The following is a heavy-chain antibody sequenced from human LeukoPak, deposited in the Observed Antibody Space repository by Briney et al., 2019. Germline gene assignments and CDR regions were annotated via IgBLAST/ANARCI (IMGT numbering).Heavy chain of an antibody. Sequence: SETLSLTCTVSGGSVSSGSYYWSWIRQPPGKGLEWIGYIYYSGSTNYNPSLKSRVTISVDTSKNQFSLKLSSVTAADTAVYYCARSQNYYGSGDYWSQGTLVTVSS. CDR2: IYYSGST. D-gene: IGHD3-10*01. CDR1: GGSVSSGSYY. CDR3: ARSQNYYGSGDY. V-gene: IGHV4-61*01. J-gene: IGHJ4*02.